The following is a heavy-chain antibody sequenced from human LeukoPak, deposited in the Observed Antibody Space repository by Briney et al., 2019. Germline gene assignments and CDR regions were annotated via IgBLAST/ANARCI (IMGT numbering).Heavy chain of an antibody. V-gene: IGHV4-59*01. Sequence: SETLSLTCTVSGGSISSYHWSWIRQPPGKGLEWIGYIYYSGSTNDNPSLKSRVTISVDTSKNQFSLKLSSVTAADTAVYYCARGSPGSYYNSDYWGQGTLVTVSS. D-gene: IGHD3-10*01. J-gene: IGHJ4*02. CDR1: GGSISSYH. CDR2: IYYSGST. CDR3: ARGSPGSYYNSDY.